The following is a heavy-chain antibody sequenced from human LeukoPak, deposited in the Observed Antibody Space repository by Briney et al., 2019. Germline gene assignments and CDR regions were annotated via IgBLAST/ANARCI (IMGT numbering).Heavy chain of an antibody. CDR2: VNPSDGYT. CDR1: GYTFNKFY. J-gene: IGHJ5*02. CDR3: ARDRSDSGWFDP. Sequence: GASVKVSCKASGYTFNKFYMHWVRQAPGQGLEWMGIVNPSDGYTTYAQKFQGRVTMTRDTSTSTVYMELSSLRSEDTAVYYCARDRSDSGWFDPWGQGTLVTVSS. V-gene: IGHV1-46*02. D-gene: IGHD2-21*02.